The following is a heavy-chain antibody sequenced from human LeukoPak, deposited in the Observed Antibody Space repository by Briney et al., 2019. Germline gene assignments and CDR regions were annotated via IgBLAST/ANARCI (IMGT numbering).Heavy chain of an antibody. CDR2: INPNNGGT. CDR3: ASTDDFWSGYSPTDYYYYYMDV. J-gene: IGHJ6*03. D-gene: IGHD3-3*01. CDR1: GYTFTSYD. Sequence: ASVKVSCKASGYTFTSYDINWVRQATGQGLEWMGWINPNNGGTNYAQKFQGRVTMTRDTSISTAYMELSRLRSDDTAVYYCASTDDFWSGYSPTDYYYYYMDVWGKGTTVTVSS. V-gene: IGHV1-2*02.